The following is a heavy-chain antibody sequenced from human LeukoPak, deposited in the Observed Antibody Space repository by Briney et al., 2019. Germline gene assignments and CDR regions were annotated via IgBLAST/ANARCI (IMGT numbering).Heavy chain of an antibody. D-gene: IGHD3-16*01. Sequence: SQTLSLTCTVSGGSISSGDYYWSWIRQPPGKGLEWIGYIYYSGSTYYNPSLKGRVTISVDTSKNQFSLKLSSVTAADTAVYYCARGKRTYYDYVWGSYWPGRWFDPWGQGTLVTVSS. CDR1: GGSISSGDYY. CDR2: IYYSGST. J-gene: IGHJ5*02. V-gene: IGHV4-30-4*01. CDR3: ARGKRTYYDYVWGSYWPGRWFDP.